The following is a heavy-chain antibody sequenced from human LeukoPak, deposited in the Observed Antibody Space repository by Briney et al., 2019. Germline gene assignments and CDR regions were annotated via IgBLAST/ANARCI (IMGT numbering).Heavy chain of an antibody. Sequence: ASVKVSCKASGYTFTSYHMHWVRQAPGQGLEWMGIINPSGGTTNYAQKFRGRVTMTRDMSTSTVYMELSSLRSEDTAVYYCARDIYSNYPYFDYWGQGTLVTVSS. V-gene: IGHV1-46*01. CDR1: GYTFTSYH. CDR3: ARDIYSNYPYFDY. CDR2: INPSGGTT. J-gene: IGHJ4*02. D-gene: IGHD4-11*01.